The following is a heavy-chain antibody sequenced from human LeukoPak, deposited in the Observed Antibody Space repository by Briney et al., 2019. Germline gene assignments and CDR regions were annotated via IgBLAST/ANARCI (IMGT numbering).Heavy chain of an antibody. D-gene: IGHD5-18*01. J-gene: IGHJ4*02. CDR3: ARGGMGIQLWPFDF. Sequence: ASVKVPCKASGYTFTSYYIHWVRQAPGQGLEWMGISKPSSGSTTYEQHFQGVDSVNKDTSTSTVYMDLSSLRPEHTAVYFCARGGMGIQLWPFDFWGQGTLVTVSS. CDR2: SKPSSGST. V-gene: IGHV1-46*01. CDR1: GYTFTSYY.